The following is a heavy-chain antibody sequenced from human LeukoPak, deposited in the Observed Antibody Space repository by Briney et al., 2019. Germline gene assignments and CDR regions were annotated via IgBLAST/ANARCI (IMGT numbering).Heavy chain of an antibody. J-gene: IGHJ4*02. CDR2: ISSSGGST. D-gene: IGHD1-26*01. CDR1: GFTFSSYA. V-gene: IGHV3-23*01. Sequence: PGGSLRLSCAASGFTFSSYAMSWVRQAPGKGLEWVSAISSSGGSTNYADSVKGRFTISRDNLKNTLYLQMNSLRAEDTAVYYCAKAGVGATVFDYWGQGTLVTASS. CDR3: AKAGVGATVFDY.